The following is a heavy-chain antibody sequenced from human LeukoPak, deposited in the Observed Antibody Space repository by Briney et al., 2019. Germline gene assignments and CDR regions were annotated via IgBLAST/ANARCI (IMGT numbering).Heavy chain of an antibody. Sequence: WASVKVSCKASGYTFTDYYIHWVRQAPGQGLEWMGWISPNSGGTNYAQKFQGRVTMTRDTSISTAYMELSSLRSDDTAVYYCARGGAYTYGYYWGQGTLVTVSS. D-gene: IGHD5-18*01. CDR2: ISPNSGGT. V-gene: IGHV1-2*02. CDR3: ARGGAYTYGYY. J-gene: IGHJ4*02. CDR1: GYTFTDYY.